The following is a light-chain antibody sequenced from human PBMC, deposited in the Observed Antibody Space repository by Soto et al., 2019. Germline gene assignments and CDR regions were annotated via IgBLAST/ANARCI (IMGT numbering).Light chain of an antibody. Sequence: QSVLTQPPSVSATPGQGVTLSCSGGDSNIGSTAVNWYQQVPGTAPKLLIYSSYQRPSGVPDRISGSKSGTSASLAISGLQSEDEADYYCAAWDDDLHVWLFGGGTKLTVL. CDR2: SSY. V-gene: IGLV1-44*01. J-gene: IGLJ2*01. CDR1: DSNIGSTA. CDR3: AAWDDDLHVWL.